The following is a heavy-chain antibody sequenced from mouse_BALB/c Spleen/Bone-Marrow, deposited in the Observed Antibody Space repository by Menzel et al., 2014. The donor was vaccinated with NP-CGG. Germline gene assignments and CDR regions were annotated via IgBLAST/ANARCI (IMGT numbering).Heavy chain of an antibody. J-gene: IGHJ2*01. CDR3: ARFPYDYGGGDY. D-gene: IGHD2-4*01. CDR1: GYNIKDTY. V-gene: IGHV14-3*02. Sequence: VQLQQSGAELVKPGASVKLSCTASGYNIKDTYMHWVKQRPEQGLEWIGRIDPANGNTKYDPMFQGKATITADTSSNTAYLQLSSLTSEDTAVYYCARFPYDYGGGDYWGQGTTLTVSS. CDR2: IDPANGNT.